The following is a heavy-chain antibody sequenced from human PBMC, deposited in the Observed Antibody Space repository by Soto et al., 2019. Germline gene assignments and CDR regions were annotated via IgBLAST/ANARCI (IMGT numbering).Heavy chain of an antibody. CDR3: ASSFDY. Sequence: PGGSLRLSCAASGFPFSTYSMNWVRQPPGKGPEWVSYISSNRGTIYYADSVKGRFTISRDNAMNSLYLQMDSLRVEDTAVYYCASSFDYWGQGTLVTVSS. CDR1: GFPFSTYS. CDR2: ISSNRGTI. V-gene: IGHV3-48*01. J-gene: IGHJ4*02.